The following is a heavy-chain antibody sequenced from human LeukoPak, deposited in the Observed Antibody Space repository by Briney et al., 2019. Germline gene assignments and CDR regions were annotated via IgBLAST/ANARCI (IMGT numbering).Heavy chain of an antibody. Sequence: SETLSLTCTVSGGSISSSSYYWGWLRQPPGKGLEWIGSIYYSGSTYYNPSLKSRVTISVDTSKNQFSLKLSSVTAADTAVYYCARQGRRYCSSTSCYFGWFDPWGQGTLVTVSS. CDR1: GGSISSSSYY. CDR2: IYYSGST. D-gene: IGHD2-2*01. J-gene: IGHJ5*02. V-gene: IGHV4-39*01. CDR3: ARQGRRYCSSTSCYFGWFDP.